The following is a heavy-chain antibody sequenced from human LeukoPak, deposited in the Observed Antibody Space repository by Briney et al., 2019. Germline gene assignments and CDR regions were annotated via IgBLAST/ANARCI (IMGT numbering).Heavy chain of an antibody. CDR3: ARDLTYSSGWYEFDY. Sequence: PGRSLRLSCAASGFTFSSYGMHWVRQAPGKGLEWVAVIWYDGSNKYYADSVKGRFTTSRDNSKNTLYLQMNSLRAEDTAVYYCARDLTYSSGWYEFDYWGQGTLVTVSS. D-gene: IGHD6-19*01. CDR1: GFTFSSYG. CDR2: IWYDGSNK. J-gene: IGHJ4*02. V-gene: IGHV3-33*01.